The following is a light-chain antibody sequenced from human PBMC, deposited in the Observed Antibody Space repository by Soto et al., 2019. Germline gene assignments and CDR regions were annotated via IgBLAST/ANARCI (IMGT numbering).Light chain of an antibody. Sequence: DFQMAQAPSTLSASVWDRVTRTCRASPNINNWVAWYQQKPGKAPKFLIYDDSTSQRGVPSEFSGSGFGTEFSLTIRSLHPDDFGIYYCQHTRTFGQGTKGEIK. V-gene: IGKV1-5*01. CDR3: QHTRT. CDR1: PNINNW. J-gene: IGKJ1*01. CDR2: DDS.